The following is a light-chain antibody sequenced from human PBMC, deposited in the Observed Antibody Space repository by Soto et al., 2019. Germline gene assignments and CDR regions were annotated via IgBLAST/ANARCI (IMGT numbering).Light chain of an antibody. CDR3: QQYDTDWT. V-gene: IGKV1-5*01. Sequence: IYKTPSPSTLSAFLGDRVTITCRASQTIRNWLAWYQQKPDKVPKLLFFDASSFESGVPSRFSGSGSGTDFTLTISSLQPDDFATYYCQQYDTDWTFGQGTKVDIK. J-gene: IGKJ1*01. CDR2: DAS. CDR1: QTIRNW.